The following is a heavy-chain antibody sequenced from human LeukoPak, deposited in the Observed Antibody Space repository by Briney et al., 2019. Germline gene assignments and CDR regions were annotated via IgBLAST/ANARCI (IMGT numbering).Heavy chain of an antibody. Sequence: SETLSLTCTVSGGSISSGGYYWSWIRQHPGKGLEWIGYIYYSGSTYYNPSLKSRVTISVGTSKNQFSLKLSSVTAADTAVYYCACGITGTTYFDYWGQGTLVTVSS. CDR3: ACGITGTTYFDY. D-gene: IGHD1-7*01. CDR2: IYYSGST. J-gene: IGHJ4*02. V-gene: IGHV4-31*03. CDR1: GGSISSGGYY.